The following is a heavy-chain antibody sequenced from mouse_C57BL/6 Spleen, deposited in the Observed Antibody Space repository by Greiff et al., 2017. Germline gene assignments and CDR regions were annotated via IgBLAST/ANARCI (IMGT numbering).Heavy chain of an antibody. CDR2: ISSGSSTI. CDR1: GFTFSDYG. CDR3: ARLFDGYYHYYAMDY. Sequence: EVMLVESGGGLVKPGGSLKLSCAASGFTFSDYGMHWVRQAPEKGLEWVAYISSGSSTIYYADTVKGRFTISRDNAKNNLFLQMTILRSEDTAMYYCARLFDGYYHYYAMDYWGQGTSVTVSS. V-gene: IGHV5-17*01. J-gene: IGHJ4*01. D-gene: IGHD2-3*01.